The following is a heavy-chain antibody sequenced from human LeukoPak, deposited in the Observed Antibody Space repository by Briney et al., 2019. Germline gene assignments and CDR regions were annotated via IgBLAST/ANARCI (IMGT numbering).Heavy chain of an antibody. CDR3: ARAPGSGHYGDSRFGFDP. CDR2: IYYSGST. Sequence: SETLSLTCTVSGGSIGSYFWSWIRQPPGKGLEWIGYIYYSGSTNLNPSLKSRVTISVDTSKNQFSLKLSSVTAADTAVYYCARAPGSGHYGDSRFGFDPWGQGTLVTVSS. CDR1: GGSIGSYF. D-gene: IGHD4-17*01. J-gene: IGHJ5*02. V-gene: IGHV4-59*01.